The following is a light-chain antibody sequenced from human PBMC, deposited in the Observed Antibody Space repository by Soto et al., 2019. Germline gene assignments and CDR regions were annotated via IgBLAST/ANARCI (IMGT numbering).Light chain of an antibody. CDR2: GAS. V-gene: IGKV3-20*01. CDR3: QQYDTSPWT. J-gene: IGKJ1*01. CDR1: QSVSSNY. Sequence: EVVLTHSPGTLSLSAVERATLSFSASQSVSSNYLAWYQQKPGQSPRLLIYGASNRASGISDRFSGSGSGTDFTLTIYRLEPEDFAVYYCQQYDTSPWTFGQGTKVDIK.